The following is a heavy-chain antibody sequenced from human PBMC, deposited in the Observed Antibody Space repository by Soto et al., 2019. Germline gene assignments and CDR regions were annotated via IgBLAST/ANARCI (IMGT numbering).Heavy chain of an antibody. J-gene: IGHJ3*02. CDR1: GYTSSSYY. D-gene: IGHD3-3*01. V-gene: IGHV1-46*03. Sequence: GASVKVSCKASGYTSSSYYMHWVRQAPGQGLEWMGIINPSGGNTNYAQRFQGRVTMTRDTSTSTVYMELSSLRSEDTAVYYCASSLREIHYDFWSGYYLALDIWGQGTMVTVSS. CDR3: ASSLREIHYDFWSGYYLALDI. CDR2: INPSGGNT.